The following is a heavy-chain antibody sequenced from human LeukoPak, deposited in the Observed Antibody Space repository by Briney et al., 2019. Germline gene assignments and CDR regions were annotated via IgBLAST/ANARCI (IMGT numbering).Heavy chain of an antibody. CDR3: GRQDYSNYVDY. Sequence: NPSETLSLTCAVSGYSISSGYYWVWIRQPPGKGLEWIGSIYHSGSTYYNPSLKGRVTISVDTSKNQFSLKLSSVTAADTAVYYCGRQDYSNYVDYWGQGILVTVSS. V-gene: IGHV4-38-2*01. D-gene: IGHD4-11*01. CDR2: IYHSGST. CDR1: GYSISSGYY. J-gene: IGHJ4*02.